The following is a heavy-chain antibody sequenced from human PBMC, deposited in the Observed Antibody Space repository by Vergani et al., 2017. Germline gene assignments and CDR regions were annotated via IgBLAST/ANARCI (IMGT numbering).Heavy chain of an antibody. J-gene: IGHJ4*02. CDR2: INPSGGST. Sequence: QVQLVQSGAEVKKPGASVKVFCKASGYTFTSYYMHWVRPAPGQGLEWMGIINPSGGSTSYAQKFQGRVTMTRDTSTSTVYVELSSLGSEDTAVYYCARTVAATRSPFDYWGQGTLVTVSS. CDR1: GYTFTSYY. V-gene: IGHV1-46*01. D-gene: IGHD2-15*01. CDR3: ARTVAATRSPFDY.